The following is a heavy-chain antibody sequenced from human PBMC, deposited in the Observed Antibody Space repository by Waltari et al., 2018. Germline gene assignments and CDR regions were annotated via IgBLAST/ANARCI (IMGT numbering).Heavy chain of an antibody. CDR3: ARENFIYGDYESIDY. D-gene: IGHD4-17*01. Sequence: QVQLPESGPGLVKPSETLSITCTVSGGSITSYYCSWLRQPAGKGLGWIGRIYTSGSTNYNPSRKSLVTISVDKSKNQFSLKLSSVTAADTAVYYCARENFIYGDYESIDYWGQGTLVTVSS. J-gene: IGHJ4*02. CDR2: IYTSGST. V-gene: IGHV4-4*07. CDR1: GGSITSYY.